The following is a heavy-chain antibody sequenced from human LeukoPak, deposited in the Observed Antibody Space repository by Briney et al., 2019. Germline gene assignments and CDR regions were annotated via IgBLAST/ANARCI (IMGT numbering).Heavy chain of an antibody. CDR2: MNPNSGNT. CDR3: AREDGQQLVRVGEYNWFDP. J-gene: IGHJ5*02. V-gene: IGHV1-8*01. CDR1: GYTFTSYD. D-gene: IGHD6-13*01. Sequence: ASVKVSCKASGYTFTSYDINWVRQATGQGLERMGWMNPNSGNTGYAQKFQGRVTMTRNTSISTAYMELSSLRSEDTAVYYCAREDGQQLVRVGEYNWFDPWGQGTLVTVSS.